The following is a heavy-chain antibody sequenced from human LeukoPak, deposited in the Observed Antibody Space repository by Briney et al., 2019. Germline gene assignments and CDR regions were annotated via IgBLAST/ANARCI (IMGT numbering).Heavy chain of an antibody. V-gene: IGHV3-23*01. CDR2: ISGSGGST. D-gene: IGHD6-19*01. Sequence: GGSLRLSCAASGFTFSSYAMSWVRQAPGKGLEWVSAISGSGGSTYYADSVKGRFTISRDNAKNSLYLQMNSLSAEDTAVYYCARGGVLSSSGSFDYWGQGTLVTVSS. CDR3: ARGGVLSSSGSFDY. J-gene: IGHJ4*02. CDR1: GFTFSSYA.